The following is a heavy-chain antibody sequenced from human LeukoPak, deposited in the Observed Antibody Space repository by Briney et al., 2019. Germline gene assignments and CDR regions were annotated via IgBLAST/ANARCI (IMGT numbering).Heavy chain of an antibody. J-gene: IGHJ4*02. D-gene: IGHD6-13*01. CDR1: GFTFSNYN. CDR3: ARDSQAVGTDFDY. V-gene: IGHV3-21*01. CDR2: ISSSSSSYI. Sequence: TGGSLRLSCAASGFTFSNYNMNWVRQAPGKGLEWVSSISSSSSSYITYADSVKGRFTISRDNAKNSLYLQMHSLRAEDTAVYYCARDSQAVGTDFDYWGQGTLVTVSS.